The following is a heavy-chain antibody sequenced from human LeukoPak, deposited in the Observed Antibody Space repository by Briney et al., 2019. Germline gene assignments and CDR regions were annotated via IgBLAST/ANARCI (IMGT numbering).Heavy chain of an antibody. D-gene: IGHD4-23*01. CDR3: AAATGYDYGGNWAPY. J-gene: IGHJ4*02. CDR2: IVVGSGNT. V-gene: IGHV1-58*02. Sequence: SVKVSCKASGFTFTSSAMQWVRQARGQRLEWIGWIVVGSGNTSYAQKFQERVTITRDMSTSTAYMELSSLRSEDTAVYYCAAATGYDYGGNWAPYWGQGTLVTVSS. CDR1: GFTFTSSA.